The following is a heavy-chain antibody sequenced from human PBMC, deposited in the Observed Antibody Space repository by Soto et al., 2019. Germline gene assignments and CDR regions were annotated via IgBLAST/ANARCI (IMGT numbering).Heavy chain of an antibody. J-gene: IGHJ4*02. CDR2: ISWKSGII. CDR3: AKSRAGDCNTNSCYRSFDS. Sequence: PGGSLRLSCATSGFVLEKYPKHLVRPAPGKGLEWVSGISWKSGIIAYADSVRGRFTISRDNAKNSLSLQMNSLRVEDTAFYYCAKSRAGDCNTNSCYRSFDSWGQGTLVTSPQ. D-gene: IGHD5-12*01. V-gene: IGHV3-9*01. CDR1: GFVLEKYP.